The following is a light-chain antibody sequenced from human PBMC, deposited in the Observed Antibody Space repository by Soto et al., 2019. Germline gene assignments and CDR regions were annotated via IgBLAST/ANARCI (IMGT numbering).Light chain of an antibody. CDR2: DAS. CDR1: QSVSSS. J-gene: IGKJ4*01. Sequence: EIVLTQSPATLSLSPGERATLSCRASQSVSSSLAWYQQKPGQAPRLLIYDASNRATGIPARFSGSGSGTDFTLTISSLEPEYFAFYYCQQRSNWPLTFGGGTKVEIK. CDR3: QQRSNWPLT. V-gene: IGKV3-11*01.